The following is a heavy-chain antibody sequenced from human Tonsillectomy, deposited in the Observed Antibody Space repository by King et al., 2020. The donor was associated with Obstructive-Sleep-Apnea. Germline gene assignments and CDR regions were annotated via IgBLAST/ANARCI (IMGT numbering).Heavy chain of an antibody. CDR3: ATTIAVVVAATYYFDF. D-gene: IGHD2-15*01. CDR2: INHSGRT. CDR1: GGSFSGYY. V-gene: IGHV4-34*01. J-gene: IGHJ4*02. Sequence: VQLQQWGAGLLKPSETLSLTCAVYGGSFSGYYWNWIRQPPGKGLEWIGKINHSGRTNYSPSLKSRVTISGDTSKNQFSLKLSSVTAADTAVYYCATTIAVVVAATYYFDFWGQGTLVTVSS.